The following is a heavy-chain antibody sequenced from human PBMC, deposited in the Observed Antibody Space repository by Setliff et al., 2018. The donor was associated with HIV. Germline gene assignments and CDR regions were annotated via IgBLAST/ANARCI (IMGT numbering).Heavy chain of an antibody. CDR1: GGSFGGSS. V-gene: IGHV4-34*01. CDR3: ARSITMIIVAPGAFDI. Sequence: SETLSLTCAVYGGSFGGSSWSWVRQSPDNHLEFIGEINYGGGTNYNPSLNGRATVSLDKSKNQFSLKLSSVTAADTAVYYCARSITMIIVAPGAFDIWGQGTMVTV. D-gene: IGHD3-22*01. CDR2: INYGGGT. J-gene: IGHJ3*02.